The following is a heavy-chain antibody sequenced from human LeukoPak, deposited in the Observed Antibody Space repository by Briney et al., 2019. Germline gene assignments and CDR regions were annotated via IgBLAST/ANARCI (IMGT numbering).Heavy chain of an antibody. CDR2: ISAYNGNT. J-gene: IGHJ3*02. CDR1: GYTFTSYG. V-gene: IGHV1-18*01. D-gene: IGHD3-3*01. Sequence: ASVKVSCKASGYTFTSYGISWVRQAPGQGLEWMGWISAYNGNTNYAQKLQGRVTMTTDTSTSTAYMELRSLRSDDTAVYYCARNREGDYDFWSGYDAFDIWGQGTVVTVSS. CDR3: ARNREGDYDFWSGYDAFDI.